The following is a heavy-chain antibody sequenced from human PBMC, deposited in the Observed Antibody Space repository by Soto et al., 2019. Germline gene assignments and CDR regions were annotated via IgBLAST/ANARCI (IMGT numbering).Heavy chain of an antibody. CDR1: GYTFTSYG. Sequence: ASVKVSCKASGYTFTSYGISWVRQAPGQGLEWMGWISAYNGNTNYAQKLQGRVTMTTDTSTSTAYMELRSLRSDDTAVYYCARERCSGGSCYPPTYYYYYGMDVWGQGTTVTVSS. D-gene: IGHD2-15*01. J-gene: IGHJ6*02. CDR2: ISAYNGNT. V-gene: IGHV1-18*01. CDR3: ARERCSGGSCYPPTYYYYYGMDV.